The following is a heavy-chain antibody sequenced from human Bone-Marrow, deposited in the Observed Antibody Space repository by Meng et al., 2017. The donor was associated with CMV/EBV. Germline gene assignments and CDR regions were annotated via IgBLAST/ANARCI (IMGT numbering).Heavy chain of an antibody. CDR2: IKQDGSEK. V-gene: IGHV3-7*01. CDR1: GFTFSSYW. J-gene: IGHJ6*02. D-gene: IGHD3-3*01. CDR3: ARDGDIYDFWSGYSGMDV. Sequence: GGSLRLSCAASGFTFSSYWMSWVRQAPGKGLEWVANIKQDGSEKYYVDSVKGRFTISRDNAKNSLYLQMNSLRAEDTAVYYCARDGDIYDFWSGYSGMDVWGQGTTVTVSS.